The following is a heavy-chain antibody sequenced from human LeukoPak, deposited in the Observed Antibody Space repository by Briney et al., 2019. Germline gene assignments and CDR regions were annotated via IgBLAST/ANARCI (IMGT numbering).Heavy chain of an antibody. V-gene: IGHV4-39*01. J-gene: IGHJ4*02. CDR1: GGSISSSSYY. CDR3: ARRYCSSTSCSCFDY. Sequence: SETLSLTCTVSGGSISSSSYYWGWIHQPPGKGLEWIGSIYYSGSTYYNPSLKSRVTISVDTSKNQFSLKLSSVTAADTAVYYCARRYCSSTSCSCFDYWGQGTLVTVSS. D-gene: IGHD2-2*01. CDR2: IYYSGST.